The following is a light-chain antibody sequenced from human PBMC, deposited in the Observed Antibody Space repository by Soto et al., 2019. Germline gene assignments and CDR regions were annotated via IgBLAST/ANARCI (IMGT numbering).Light chain of an antibody. J-gene: IGKJ1*01. CDR1: QSFLYSYHNKHY. Sequence: DIVMTQSPDSLSVSLGESDTINYKSSQSFLYSYHNKHYLGWDQHKTGQPPKLLIYWASTRVSGVPERFSGSGSGTHFTLTIGRLQTEDEKVYYCQQYYSSPPFVQGTKVEIK. V-gene: IGKV4-1*01. CDR3: QQYYSSPP. CDR2: WAS.